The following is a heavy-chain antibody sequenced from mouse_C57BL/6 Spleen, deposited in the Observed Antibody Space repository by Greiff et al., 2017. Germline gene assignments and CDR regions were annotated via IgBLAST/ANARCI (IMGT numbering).Heavy chain of an antibody. CDR3: ARDTVVATGAMDY. CDR1: GYSITSGYY. CDR2: ISYDGSN. V-gene: IGHV3-6*01. Sequence: ESGPGLVKPSQSLSLTCSVTGYSITSGYYWNWIRQFPGNKLEWMGYISYDGSNNYNPSLKNRISITRDPSKNQFFLKLNSVTTEDTATYSCARDTVVATGAMDYWGQGTSVTVSS. J-gene: IGHJ4*01. D-gene: IGHD1-1*01.